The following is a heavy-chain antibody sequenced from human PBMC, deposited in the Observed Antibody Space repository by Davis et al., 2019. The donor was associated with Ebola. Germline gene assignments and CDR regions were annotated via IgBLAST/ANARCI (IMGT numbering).Heavy chain of an antibody. D-gene: IGHD3-22*01. V-gene: IGHV3-21*05. CDR1: AFTFSTYT. CDR3: AGGDYDSSGYGY. Sequence: GESLKISCAASAFTFSTYTMNWVRQAPGKGLEWVSYISSSSSYTNYADSVKGRFTISRDNAKNSLYLQMNSLRAEDTAVYYCAGGDYDSSGYGYWGQGTLVTVSS. CDR2: ISSSSSYT. J-gene: IGHJ4*02.